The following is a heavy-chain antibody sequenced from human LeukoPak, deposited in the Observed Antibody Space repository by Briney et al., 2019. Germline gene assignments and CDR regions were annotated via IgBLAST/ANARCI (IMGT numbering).Heavy chain of an antibody. CDR2: ISYDGSNK. Sequence: PGGSLRLSCAASGFTFSSYAMHWVRQAPGKGLEWVAVISYDGSNKYYADSVKGRFTISRDNSKNTLYLQMNSLRAEDTAVYYCARDGEMAKGPLDYWGQGTLVTVS. CDR1: GFTFSSYA. V-gene: IGHV3-30-3*01. J-gene: IGHJ4*02. CDR3: ARDGEMAKGPLDY. D-gene: IGHD3-10*01.